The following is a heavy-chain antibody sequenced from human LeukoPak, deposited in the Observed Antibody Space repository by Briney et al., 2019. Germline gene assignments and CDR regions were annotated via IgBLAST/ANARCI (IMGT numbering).Heavy chain of an antibody. J-gene: IGHJ6*03. Sequence: PGGSLRLSCAASGFTFNTYGMHWVRQAPGKGLEWVAFVRYDGTNIHYADSVKGRFTISRDNAKNSVYLQMNSLSAEDTALYYCARETCTTCYTYSYYYYMDVWGKGTTVTVSS. V-gene: IGHV3-30*02. D-gene: IGHD2-2*01. CDR2: VRYDGTNI. CDR1: GFTFNTYG. CDR3: ARETCTTCYTYSYYYYMDV.